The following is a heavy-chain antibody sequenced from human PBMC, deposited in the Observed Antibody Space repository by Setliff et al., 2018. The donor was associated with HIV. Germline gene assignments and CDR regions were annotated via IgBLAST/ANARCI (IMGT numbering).Heavy chain of an antibody. V-gene: IGHV3-7*01. CDR2: INQDGSER. J-gene: IGHJ4*02. Sequence: AGGSLRLSCAASGFTLSRYWMSWVRQAPGKGLEWVANINQDGSERHYVDSVKGRFTISRDNAKNLLSLQMNSLRVEDTAVYYCASPYYDFVWGSYQPDYWGQGTLVTVSS. CDR3: ASPYYDFVWGSYQPDY. CDR1: GFTLSRYW. D-gene: IGHD3-16*02.